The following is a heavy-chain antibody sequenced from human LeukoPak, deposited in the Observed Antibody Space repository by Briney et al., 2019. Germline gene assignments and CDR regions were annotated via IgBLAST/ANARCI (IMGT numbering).Heavy chain of an antibody. CDR1: GGSISNNDYF. Sequence: PSETLSLTCTVSGGSISNNDYFWGWIRQPPGKGLEWIGSMNYDGSTHDNPSLKSRVTISVDTSKNQVSLKLSSVTAADTAVYYCARRVPGRSGNWFDPWGQGTLVTVSS. J-gene: IGHJ5*02. CDR2: MNYDGST. D-gene: IGHD2-2*01. CDR3: ARRVPGRSGNWFDP. V-gene: IGHV4-39*01.